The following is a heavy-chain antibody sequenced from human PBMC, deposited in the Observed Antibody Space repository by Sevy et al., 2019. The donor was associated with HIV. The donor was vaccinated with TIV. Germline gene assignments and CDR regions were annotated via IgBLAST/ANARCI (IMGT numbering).Heavy chain of an antibody. Sequence: SETLSPTCTVSGGSISSSSYYWGWIRQPPGKGLEWIGSIYYSGSTYYNPSLKSRVTISVDTSKNQFSLKPSSVTAADTAVYYCARQGYSYGHSVFDYWGQGTLVTVSS. V-gene: IGHV4-39*01. J-gene: IGHJ4*02. CDR3: ARQGYSYGHSVFDY. CDR2: IYYSGST. D-gene: IGHD5-18*01. CDR1: GGSISSSSYY.